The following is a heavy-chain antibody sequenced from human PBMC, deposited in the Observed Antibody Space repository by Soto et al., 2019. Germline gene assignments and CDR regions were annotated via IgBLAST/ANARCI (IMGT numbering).Heavy chain of an antibody. CDR2: IIPIFGTA. J-gene: IGHJ6*02. Sequence: ASVKVSCKASGGTFSSYAISWVRQAPGQGLEWMGGIIPIFGTANYAQKFQGRVTITADKSTSTAYMELSSLRSEDTAVYYCARGSGGQQDYYYGRDIWGQGSTVTVSS. D-gene: IGHD6-25*01. CDR1: GGTFSSYA. CDR3: ARGSGGQQDYYYGRDI. V-gene: IGHV1-69*06.